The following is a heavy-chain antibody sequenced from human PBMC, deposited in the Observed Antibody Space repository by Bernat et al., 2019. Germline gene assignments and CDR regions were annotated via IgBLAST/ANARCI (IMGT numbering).Heavy chain of an antibody. J-gene: IGHJ4*02. D-gene: IGHD5-12*01. CDR3: VHTAVWLLST. CDR1: GLSLNSLAVG. Sequence: QTTLKESGPTLVRPTQTLTLTCTLSGLSLNSLAVGVAWVRQPPGKALECLALIYSDDTAYYSPSLKSSLTVTKDTSKNQVVLTIPHADALDTGKYYCVHTAVWLLSTWGQGTLVTVYS. V-gene: IGHV2-5*02. CDR2: IYSDDTA.